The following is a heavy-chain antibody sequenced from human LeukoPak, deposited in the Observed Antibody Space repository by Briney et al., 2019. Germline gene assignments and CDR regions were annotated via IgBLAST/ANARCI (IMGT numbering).Heavy chain of an antibody. CDR3: ARTPSGDSSGYYTDSFNI. Sequence: GGSLRLSCAASGFTFEAYAMHWVRQAPGKGLEWVSGISWNSGSIGYADSVKGRFTISRDNAKNSLNLQMNSLRAEDTALYYCARTPSGDSSGYYTDSFNIWGQGTVVTVSS. CDR1: GFTFEAYA. V-gene: IGHV3-9*01. CDR2: ISWNSGSI. J-gene: IGHJ3*02. D-gene: IGHD3-22*01.